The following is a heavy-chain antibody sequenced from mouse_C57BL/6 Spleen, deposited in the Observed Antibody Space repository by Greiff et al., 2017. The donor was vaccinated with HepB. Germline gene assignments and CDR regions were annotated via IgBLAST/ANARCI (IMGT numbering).Heavy chain of an antibody. D-gene: IGHD2-1*01. V-gene: IGHV5-9-1*02. Sequence: EVQVVESGEGLVKPGGSLKLSCAASGFTFSSYAMSWVRQTPEKRLEWVAYISSGGDYIYYADTVKGRFTISRDNARNTLYLQMSSLKSEDTAMYYCTRAYGNYGDAMDYWGQGTSVTVSS. CDR2: ISSGGDYI. CDR1: GFTFSSYA. CDR3: TRAYGNYGDAMDY. J-gene: IGHJ4*01.